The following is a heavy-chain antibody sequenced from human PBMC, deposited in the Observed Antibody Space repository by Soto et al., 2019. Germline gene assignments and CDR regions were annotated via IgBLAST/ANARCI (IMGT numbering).Heavy chain of an antibody. J-gene: IGHJ6*02. Sequence: GGSLRLSCAASGFTFSSYGMHWVRQAPGKGLEWVAVISYDGSNKYYADSVKGRFTISRDNSKNTLYLQMNSLRAEDTAVYYFAKEMPDITIFGVVISYYYGMDVWGQGTTVTVSS. V-gene: IGHV3-30*18. CDR2: ISYDGSNK. CDR3: AKEMPDITIFGVVISYYYGMDV. CDR1: GFTFSSYG. D-gene: IGHD3-3*01.